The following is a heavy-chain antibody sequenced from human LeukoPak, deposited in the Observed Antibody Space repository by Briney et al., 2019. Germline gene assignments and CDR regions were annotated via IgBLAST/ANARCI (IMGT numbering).Heavy chain of an antibody. CDR1: GGSFSGYY. V-gene: IGHV4-34*01. CDR3: AREGGMAAAPYFDY. Sequence: SETLSLTCAVYGGSFSGYYWSWIRQPPGKGLEWIGEINHSGSTNYNPSLKSRVTISVDTSKNQFSLKLSSVTAADTAEYYCAREGGMAAAPYFDYWGQGTLVTVSS. D-gene: IGHD6-13*01. J-gene: IGHJ4*02. CDR2: INHSGST.